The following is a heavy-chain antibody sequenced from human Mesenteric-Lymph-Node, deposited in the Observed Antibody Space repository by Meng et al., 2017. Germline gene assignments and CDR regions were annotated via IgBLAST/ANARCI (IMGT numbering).Heavy chain of an antibody. J-gene: IGHJ5*02. D-gene: IGHD5-18*01. Sequence: VKPSETLSLTGGVPGGSISSSNLGSWVRQSPGKGLEWVGESDHSGSTNYNPSLKSRVTISVDKSKNQFSLRLSSLTAADTAVYYCARDRRIQLAPWFDPWGQGTLVTVSS. CDR3: ARDRRIQLAPWFDP. V-gene: IGHV4-4*02. CDR2: SDHSGST. CDR1: GGSISSSNL.